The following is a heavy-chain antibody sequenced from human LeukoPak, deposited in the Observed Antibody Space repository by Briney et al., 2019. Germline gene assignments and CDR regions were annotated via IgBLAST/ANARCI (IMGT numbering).Heavy chain of an antibody. CDR3: VRGYCSGGSCYVDY. Sequence: PGGSLRLSCAASGFTFSNYAMHWVRQAPGKGLEWVAVISSDGSNKYYTDSVKGRFTISRDNSKNTLYLQMGSLRAEDMAVYYCVRGYCSGGSCYVDYWGQGTLVTVSS. J-gene: IGHJ4*02. D-gene: IGHD2-15*01. CDR1: GFTFSNYA. CDR2: ISSDGSNK. V-gene: IGHV3-30*03.